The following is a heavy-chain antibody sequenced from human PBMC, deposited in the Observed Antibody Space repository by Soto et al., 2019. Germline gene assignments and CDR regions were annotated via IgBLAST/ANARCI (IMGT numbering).Heavy chain of an antibody. CDR1: GFTFDTYW. V-gene: IGHV3-21*06. CDR3: AREGVHNYTEYYFDY. CDR2: ISGIRDYI. J-gene: IGHJ4*02. D-gene: IGHD3-10*01. Sequence: GGSLRLSCAASGFTFDTYWIHWVRRAPGKGLEWVSSISGIRDYIRYADSVKGRFTISRDNAKTSLYLQMNSLTAEDTAVYYCAREGVHNYTEYYFDYWGQGTLVTVSS.